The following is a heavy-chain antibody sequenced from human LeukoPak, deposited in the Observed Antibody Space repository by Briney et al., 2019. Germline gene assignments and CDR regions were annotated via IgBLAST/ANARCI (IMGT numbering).Heavy chain of an antibody. J-gene: IGHJ2*01. D-gene: IGHD2-15*01. V-gene: IGHV3-20*04. CDR3: ARDRVVVATTTPPYWYFDL. CDR2: INWNGGST. Sequence: GGSLRLSCAASGFTFDDYGMIWVRQAPGKGLEWVSVINWNGGSTVYADSVKGRFTISRDNAKNSLFLHMNSLRVEDTALYYCARDRVVVATTTPPYWYFDLWGRGTLVTVSS. CDR1: GFTFDDYG.